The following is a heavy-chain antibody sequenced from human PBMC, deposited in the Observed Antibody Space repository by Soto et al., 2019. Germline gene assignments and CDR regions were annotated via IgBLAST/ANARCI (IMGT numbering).Heavy chain of an antibody. V-gene: IGHV3-30*18. CDR2: HANDGITK. J-gene: IGHJ6*02. CDR1: GFTFSSSG. CDR3: AKDGTTSLANYYYYGMDV. Sequence: GSLRLSCAASGFTFSSSGWHWVRQAPGKGLEWVAFHANDGITKNYADSVKGRFTISRDNSKNTVFLQMNSLRAEDTAVYYCAKDGTTSLANYYYYGMDVWGQGTTVTVSS. D-gene: IGHD2-2*01.